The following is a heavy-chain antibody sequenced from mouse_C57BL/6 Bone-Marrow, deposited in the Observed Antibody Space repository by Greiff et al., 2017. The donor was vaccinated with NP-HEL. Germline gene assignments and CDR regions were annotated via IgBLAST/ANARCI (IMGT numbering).Heavy chain of an antibody. CDR2: IWGDGST. CDR3: AIYYGGFAY. J-gene: IGHJ3*01. D-gene: IGHD2-1*01. V-gene: IGHV2-3*01. CDR1: GFSLTSYG. Sequence: QVQLQQSGPGLVAPSQSLSITCTVSGFSLTSYGVSWVSQPPGKGLEWLGVIWGDGSTTYHSDLISSLSLSKDNSKSQVFLKLNSLQTDDTATYYCAIYYGGFAYWGQGTLVTVSA.